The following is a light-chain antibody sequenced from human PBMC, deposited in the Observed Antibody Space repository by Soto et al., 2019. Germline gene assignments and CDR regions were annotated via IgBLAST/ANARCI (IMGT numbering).Light chain of an antibody. CDR3: SSYTGGNPSYV. CDR2: EVN. V-gene: IGLV2-14*01. CDR1: SSDIGAYDY. Sequence: QSALTQPASLSGSPGQSITISCTGTSSDIGAYDYVSWFQQHPGKAPKLMISEVNNRPSGVSNRFSGSKSGNTASLTVSGLQAEDEADYYCSSYTGGNPSYVFGTGTQLTVL. J-gene: IGLJ1*01.